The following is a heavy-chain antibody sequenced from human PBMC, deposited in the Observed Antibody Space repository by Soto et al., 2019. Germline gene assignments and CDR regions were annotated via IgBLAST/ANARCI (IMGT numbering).Heavy chain of an antibody. Sequence: GGSLRLSCAASGFTFSSYGMHWVRQAPGKGLEWVAVIWYDGSNKYYADSVKGRFTISRDNSKNTLYLQMNSLRAEDTAVYYCARDGYCSGGSCYSWYYYMDVWGKGTTVTVSS. CDR3: ARDGYCSGGSCYSWYYYMDV. CDR1: GFTFSSYG. J-gene: IGHJ6*03. V-gene: IGHV3-33*01. D-gene: IGHD2-15*01. CDR2: IWYDGSNK.